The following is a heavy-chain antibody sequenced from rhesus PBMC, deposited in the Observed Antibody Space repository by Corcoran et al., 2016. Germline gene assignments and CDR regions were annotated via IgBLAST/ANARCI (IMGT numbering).Heavy chain of an antibody. CDR2: ISVRSGST. J-gene: IGHJ4*01. Sequence: QVQLQESGPGLVKPSETLSLTCAVSGGSISSSNWWSWIRQPPGKGREWCGYISVRSGSTYNNPSLKRRVTISTDTSKNQFALKLSSVTAADTAVYYCANRDTSRYYFDYWGQGVLVTGSS. D-gene: IGHD2-2*01. V-gene: IGHV4-65*01. CDR3: ANRDTSRYYFDY. CDR1: GGSISSSNW.